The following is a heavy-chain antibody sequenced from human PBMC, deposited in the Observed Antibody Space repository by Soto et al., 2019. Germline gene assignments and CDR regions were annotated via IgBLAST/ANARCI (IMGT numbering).Heavy chain of an antibody. CDR2: ISGSGGST. D-gene: IGHD1-20*01. V-gene: IGHV3-23*01. CDR1: GFTFSNYA. J-gene: IGHJ3*02. CDR3: GKNKPRNSWNVNAFDI. Sequence: EVQLLESGGGLVQPGGSLRLSCAASGFTFSNYAMNWVRQAPGKGLERVSAISGSGGSTYYADSVKGRFTISRDNSKKMMDPQKRRLRTDDTAAYYCGKNKPRNSWNVNAFDIWGKGTMVTVSS.